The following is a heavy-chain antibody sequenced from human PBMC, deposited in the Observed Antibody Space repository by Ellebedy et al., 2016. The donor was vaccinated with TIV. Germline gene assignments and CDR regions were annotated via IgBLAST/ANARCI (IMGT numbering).Heavy chain of an antibody. J-gene: IGHJ4*01. CDR3: AKRDGQN. Sequence: GESLKISCAAFGFNFSTYAMTWVRQAPGKGLEWVSAMSASGGNTYYADSVKGRFTISRDNSKNTVYLQMNSLRAEDTAVYYRAKRDGQNWGHGTLVTVSS. D-gene: IGHD5-24*01. CDR1: GFNFSTYA. CDR2: MSASGGNT. V-gene: IGHV3-23*01.